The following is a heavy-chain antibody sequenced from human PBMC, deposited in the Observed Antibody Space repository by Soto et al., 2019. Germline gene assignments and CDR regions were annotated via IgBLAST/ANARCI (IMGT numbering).Heavy chain of an antibody. V-gene: IGHV5-10-1*01. D-gene: IGHD6-13*01. Sequence: GESLKISCKGSGYSFTSYWISWVRQMPGKGLGWVGRIDPSDSYTKYSPSFQGHVTISADKSISTAYLQWSSLKASDTAMYYCARHFRRCWYETYYYYGMDVWGQGTTVTVSS. CDR1: GYSFTSYW. CDR2: IDPSDSYT. CDR3: ARHFRRCWYETYYYYGMDV. J-gene: IGHJ6*02.